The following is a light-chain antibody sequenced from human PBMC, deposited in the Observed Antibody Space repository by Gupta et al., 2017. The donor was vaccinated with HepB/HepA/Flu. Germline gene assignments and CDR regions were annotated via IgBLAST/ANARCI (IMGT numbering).Light chain of an antibody. Sequence: EIVLTQSPATLSLSPGERATLSCRASQSVRSYLAWYQQQPGQAPRLLIYDASNRATGIPARFSGSGSGTDFTLTISSLEPEDFAVYYCQQRSNWPRACTFGGGTKVEIK. CDR1: QSVRSY. CDR3: QQRSNWPRACT. V-gene: IGKV3-11*01. J-gene: IGKJ4*01. CDR2: DAS.